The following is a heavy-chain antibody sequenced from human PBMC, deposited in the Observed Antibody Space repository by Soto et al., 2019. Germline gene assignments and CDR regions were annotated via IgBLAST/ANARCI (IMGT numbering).Heavy chain of an antibody. V-gene: IGHV1-69*13. CDR1: GGTFSSYS. CDR3: ARGGGIASRRGLNLYDL. J-gene: IGHJ5*02. CDR2: IIPIFGTA. Sequence: SVKVSCKASGGTFSSYSISWVRQAPGQGLEWMGGIIPIFGTANYAQKFQGRVTITADESTSTAYMELSSLRSEDTAVYYCARGGGIASRRGLNLYDLSAQGTLVIVSS. D-gene: IGHD6-6*01.